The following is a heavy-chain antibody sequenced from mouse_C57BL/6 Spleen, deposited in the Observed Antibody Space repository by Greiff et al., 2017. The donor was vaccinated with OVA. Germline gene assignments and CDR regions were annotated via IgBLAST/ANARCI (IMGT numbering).Heavy chain of an antibody. Sequence: VQLQQSGPELVKPGASVKLSCKASGYTFTSYDINWVKQRPGQGLEWIGWIYPRDGSTEYNEKFKGKATLTVDTSSSTAYMELNSLTSEDPAVYFCARVYYDYDGFAYWGQGTLVTVSA. CDR3: ARVYYDYDGFAY. D-gene: IGHD2-4*01. CDR2: IYPRDGST. J-gene: IGHJ3*01. V-gene: IGHV1-85*01. CDR1: GYTFTSYD.